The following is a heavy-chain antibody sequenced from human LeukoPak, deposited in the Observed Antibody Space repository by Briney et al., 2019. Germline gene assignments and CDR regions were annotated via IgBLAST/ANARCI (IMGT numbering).Heavy chain of an antibody. CDR1: GGSISSGAYY. J-gene: IGHJ3*02. CDR2: IYYSGST. CDR3: AREYYYDSSGYYYVGAFDI. D-gene: IGHD3-22*01. V-gene: IGHV4-31*03. Sequence: PSETLSLTCTVSGGSISSGAYYWSWIRQHPGQGLEWIGYIYYSGSTYYNPSLESRVTISVDTSKNQFSLTLSSVTAADTAVYYCAREYYYDSSGYYYVGAFDIWGQGTMVTVSS.